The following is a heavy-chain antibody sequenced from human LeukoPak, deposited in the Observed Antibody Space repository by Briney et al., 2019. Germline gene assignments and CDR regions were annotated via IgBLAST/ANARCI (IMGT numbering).Heavy chain of an antibody. J-gene: IGHJ4*02. Sequence: PGGSLRLSCAASGFTFSSYGMHWVRQAPGKGLEWVAVISYDGSNKYYADSVKGRFTISRDNSKNTLYLQMNSLRAEDTAVYYCARDHEDCRSTSCYDWGQGTLVTVSS. V-gene: IGHV3-30*03. CDR2: ISYDGSNK. D-gene: IGHD2-2*01. CDR3: ARDHEDCRSTSCYD. CDR1: GFTFSSYG.